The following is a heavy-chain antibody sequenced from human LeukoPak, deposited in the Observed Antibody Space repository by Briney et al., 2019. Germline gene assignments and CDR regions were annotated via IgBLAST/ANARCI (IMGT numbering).Heavy chain of an antibody. J-gene: IGHJ5*02. D-gene: IGHD6-13*01. Sequence: QGGRCVRLSCAASGFTFSSYGMHWVRQAPGKGLEWVAVISYDGSNKYYADSVKGRFTISRDNSKNTLYLQMNSLRAEDTAVYYCAKDQSSSLVNWFDPWGQGTLVTVSS. CDR3: AKDQSSSLVNWFDP. V-gene: IGHV3-30*18. CDR1: GFTFSSYG. CDR2: ISYDGSNK.